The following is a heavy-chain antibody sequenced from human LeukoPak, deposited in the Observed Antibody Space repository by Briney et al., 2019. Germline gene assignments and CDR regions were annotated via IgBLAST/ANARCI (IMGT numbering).Heavy chain of an antibody. CDR1: GGTFSSYA. V-gene: IGHV1-69*05. CDR3: ARDHQSLGYCSGGSCPGRYYYYYMDV. Sequence: GSSVKVSCKASGGTFSSYAISWVRQAPGQGLEWMGRIIPIFGTANYAQKFQGRVTTTTDESMSTAYMELSSLRSEDTAVYYCARDHQSLGYCSGGSCPGRYYYYYMDVWGKGTTVTVSS. D-gene: IGHD2-15*01. J-gene: IGHJ6*03. CDR2: IIPIFGTA.